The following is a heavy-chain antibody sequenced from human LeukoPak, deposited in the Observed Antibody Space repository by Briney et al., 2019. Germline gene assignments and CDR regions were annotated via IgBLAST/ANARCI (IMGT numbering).Heavy chain of an antibody. CDR3: ARVSTTMTMYWFDP. Sequence: PGGSLRLSCAASGFTFTSHVMGWVRQAPGKGLEWVAAVDGIGDGTYYAGSVKGRFIISRDNSKNTMYLQMNSLRAEDTAVYYCARVSTTMTMYWFDPWGQGTLVTVSS. CDR2: VDGIGDGT. J-gene: IGHJ5*02. V-gene: IGHV3-23*01. CDR1: GFTFTSHV. D-gene: IGHD4-17*01.